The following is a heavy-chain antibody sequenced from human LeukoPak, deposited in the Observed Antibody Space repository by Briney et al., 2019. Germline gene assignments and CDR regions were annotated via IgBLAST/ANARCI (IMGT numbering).Heavy chain of an antibody. CDR1: AGSISSAGFY. D-gene: IGHD3-16*01. V-gene: IGHV4-61*02. CDR2: MGTSGNT. J-gene: IGHJ5*02. CDR3: ARDGGTYISESSTDRHNWLDP. Sequence: SETLSLTCTVSAGSISSAGFYWSWLRQPAGKGLELIARMGTSGNTSYNPGIRSRVTIPIDTSKNQFSLSLTSVTAADTAVYYCARDGGTYISESSTDRHNWLDPWGQGSLVTVSS.